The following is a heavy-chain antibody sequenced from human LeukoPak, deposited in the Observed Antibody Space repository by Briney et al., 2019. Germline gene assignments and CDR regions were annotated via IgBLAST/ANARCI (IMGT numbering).Heavy chain of an antibody. Sequence: ASVKVSCKASGYTFTGYYMHWVRQAPGQGLEWMRWINPNSGGTNYAQKFQGRVTMTRDTSISTAYMELSRLRSDDTAVYYCARDRELEAANWFDPWGQGTLVTVSS. CDR1: GYTFTGYY. V-gene: IGHV1-2*02. J-gene: IGHJ5*02. CDR3: ARDRELEAANWFDP. D-gene: IGHD1-1*01. CDR2: INPNSGGT.